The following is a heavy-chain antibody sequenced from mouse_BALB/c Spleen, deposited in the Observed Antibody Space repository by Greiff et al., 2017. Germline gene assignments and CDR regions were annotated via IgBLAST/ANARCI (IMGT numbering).Heavy chain of an antibody. Sequence: EVQGVESGGGLVQPGGSRKLSCAASGFTFSSFGMHWVRQAPEKGLEWVAYISSGSSTIYYADTVKGRFTISRDNPKNTLFLQMTSLRSEDTAMYYCARDRGAMDYWGQGTSVTVSS. CDR2: ISSGSSTI. CDR1: GFTFSSFG. V-gene: IGHV5-17*02. J-gene: IGHJ4*01. CDR3: ARDRGAMDY.